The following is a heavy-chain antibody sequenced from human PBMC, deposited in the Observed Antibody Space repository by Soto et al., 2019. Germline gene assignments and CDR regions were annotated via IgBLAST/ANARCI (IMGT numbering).Heavy chain of an antibody. CDR2: ISSSSSYI. CDR3: ASKVDTYDYVWVCYPDPTLDY. J-gene: IGHJ4*02. V-gene: IGHV3-21*01. CDR1: GFTFSSYS. D-gene: IGHD3-16*01. Sequence: EVQLVDSGGGLVKPGASLRLSCAASGFTFSSYSMNWVRQAPGKGLEWVSSISSSSSYIYYADSVKGRFTISRDNAKNSTYLQMNSLRAEDTAVYYCASKVDTYDYVWVCYPDPTLDYWGQGTLVTVSS.